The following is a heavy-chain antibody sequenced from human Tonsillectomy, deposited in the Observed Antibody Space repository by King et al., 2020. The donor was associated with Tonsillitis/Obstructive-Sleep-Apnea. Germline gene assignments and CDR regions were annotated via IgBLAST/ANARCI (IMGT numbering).Heavy chain of an antibody. J-gene: IGHJ6*03. V-gene: IGHV3-15*01. CDR2: IKSEGTGETT. D-gene: IGHD3-3*01. CDR3: RCVNRVGGLSAESYCYYMDC. Sequence: VQLVEAGGGLVKPGASLRPSCAASGFTFTNAWMSWVRHAPGKGLEWVGRIKSEGTGETTDFCTPTTGRLNISRNDSKNKLYLQMNSLKTEDTAVYYCRCVNRVGGLSAESYCYYMDCLGKGTTVTVSS. CDR1: GFTFTNAW.